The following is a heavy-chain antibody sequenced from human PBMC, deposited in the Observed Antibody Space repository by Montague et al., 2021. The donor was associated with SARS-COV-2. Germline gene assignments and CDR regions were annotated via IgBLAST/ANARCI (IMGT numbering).Heavy chain of an antibody. J-gene: IGHJ2*01. CDR2: IYSGGST. V-gene: IGHV3-53*01. Sequence: SLRLSCTASGFTVSSNYMSWVRQAPGKGLEWVSVIYSGGSTYYADSVKGRFTISRDNSKNTLHLQMNSLRAEDTAVYYCARDSKPDWVPYWYFDLWGRGTLVTVSS. D-gene: IGHD3-9*01. CDR3: ARDSKPDWVPYWYFDL. CDR1: GFTVSSNY.